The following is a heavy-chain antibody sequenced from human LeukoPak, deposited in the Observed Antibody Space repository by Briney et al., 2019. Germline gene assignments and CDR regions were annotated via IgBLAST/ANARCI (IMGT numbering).Heavy chain of an antibody. J-gene: IGHJ3*02. CDR3: ARVGLTTVVPGLHAFDI. CDR2: IHSGGSA. D-gene: IGHD4-23*01. V-gene: IGHV3-66*01. Sequence: PGGSLRLSCAASGFTVSNNYMSWVRQAPGKGLEWVSIIHSGGSAYYADSVKGRFAISRDNSMNTLYLQMNSLRAEDTAVYYCARVGLTTVVPGLHAFDIWGQGTLVTVSS. CDR1: GFTVSNNY.